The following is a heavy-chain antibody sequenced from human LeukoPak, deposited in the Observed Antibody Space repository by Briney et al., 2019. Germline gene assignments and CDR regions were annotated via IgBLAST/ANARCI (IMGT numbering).Heavy chain of an antibody. V-gene: IGHV4-30-4*02. CDR1: GGSISSGDYY. J-gene: IGHJ5*02. CDR2: IYYSGST. D-gene: IGHD3-10*01. CDR3: ARTPYYFRFDP. Sequence: SPSETLSLTCTVSGGSISSGDYYWSWIRQPPGKGLEWIGYIYYSGSTYYNPSLKSRVTISVDTSKNQFSLKLSSVTAADTAVYYCARTPYYFRFDPWGQGTLVTVSS.